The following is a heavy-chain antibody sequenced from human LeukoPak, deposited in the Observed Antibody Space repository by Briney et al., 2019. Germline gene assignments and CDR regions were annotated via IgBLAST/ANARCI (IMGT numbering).Heavy chain of an antibody. CDR2: INPNSGGT. CDR1: GYTFTGYY. D-gene: IGHD2-21*01. CDR3: ARDLVGIGGLDY. V-gene: IGHV1-2*02. Sequence: ASVKVSCKASGYTFTGYYMHWVRQATGQGLEWMGWINPNSGGTNYAQKFQGRVTMTRDTSISTAYMELSRLRSDDTAVYYCARDLVGIGGLDYWGQGTLVTVSS. J-gene: IGHJ4*02.